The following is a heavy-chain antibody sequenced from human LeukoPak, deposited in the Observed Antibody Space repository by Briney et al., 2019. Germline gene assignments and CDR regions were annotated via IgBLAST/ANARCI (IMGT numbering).Heavy chain of an antibody. CDR1: GFTFSSYG. Sequence: GRSLRLSCAASGFTFSSYGMHWVRQAPGKGLEWVAVISYDGSNKYYADSVKGRFTISRDNSKNTLYLQMNSLRAEDTAVYYCAKGPGAFCCSTSCQNDPQMSWGQGTLVTVSS. D-gene: IGHD2-2*01. CDR3: AKGPGAFCCSTSCQNDPQMS. CDR2: ISYDGSNK. J-gene: IGHJ5*02. V-gene: IGHV3-30*18.